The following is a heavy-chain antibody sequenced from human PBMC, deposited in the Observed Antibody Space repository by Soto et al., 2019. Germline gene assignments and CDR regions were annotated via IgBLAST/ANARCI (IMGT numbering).Heavy chain of an antibody. J-gene: IGHJ3*02. CDR1: SGSISSSNW. CDR2: IYHSGLI. Sequence: QVQLQETGPGLVKPSGTLSLTCAVSSGSISSSNWWNWVRQPPGKELEWIGEIYHSGLIKYNTSLKIRVTISVDKSKNQFSLKLSFVTAADTAVYYWARERLKGGGAFDIWGQGTMVTVSS. D-gene: IGHD2-15*01. V-gene: IGHV4-4*02. CDR3: ARERLKGGGAFDI.